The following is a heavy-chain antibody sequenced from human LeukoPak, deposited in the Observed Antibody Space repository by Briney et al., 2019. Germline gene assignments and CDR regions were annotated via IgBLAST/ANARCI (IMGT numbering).Heavy chain of an antibody. V-gene: IGHV1-2*02. CDR3: ARSRYSSSWHHGNWFDP. D-gene: IGHD6-13*01. CDR2: INPNSGGT. CDR1: GYTFTGYY. Sequence: GASVKVSCKASGYTFTGYYMHWVRQAPGQGLEWMGWINPNSGGTNYAQKFQGRVTMTGDTSISTAYMELSRLRSDDTAVYYCARSRYSSSWHHGNWFDPWGQGTLVTVSS. J-gene: IGHJ5*02.